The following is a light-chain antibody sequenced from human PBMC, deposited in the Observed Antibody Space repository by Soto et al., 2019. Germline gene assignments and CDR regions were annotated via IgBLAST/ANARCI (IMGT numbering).Light chain of an antibody. CDR1: QSISSI. CDR3: QQHSNSLWT. CDR2: DAS. V-gene: IGKV3-11*01. J-gene: IGKJ1*01. Sequence: EIVLTQSPATLSVSPGERATLSCRASQSISSILAWYQHKPGQPPRLLIYDASNRATGIPARFSGSGSGTDFTLTISSLEPEDFAVYYCQQHSNSLWTFGQGTKVDIK.